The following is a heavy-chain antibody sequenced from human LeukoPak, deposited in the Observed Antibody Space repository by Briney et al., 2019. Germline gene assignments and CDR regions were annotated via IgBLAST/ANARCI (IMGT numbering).Heavy chain of an antibody. CDR3: ARDPSSVTLYFFDY. CDR2: IDANNGDT. V-gene: IGHV1-2*02. D-gene: IGHD4-11*01. Sequence: ASVEVSCKASGYTFRGNYIHWLRQAPGQGLEWMGWIDANNGDTKSAQKFQGRVTMSRDTSISTAYMDLSSLSPDDAAVYYCARDPSSVTLYFFDYWGQGTLVTVSS. CDR1: GYTFRGNY. J-gene: IGHJ4*02.